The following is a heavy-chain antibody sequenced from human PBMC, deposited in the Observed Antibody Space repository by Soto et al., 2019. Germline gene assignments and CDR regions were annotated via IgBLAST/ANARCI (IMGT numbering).Heavy chain of an antibody. CDR1: GFTFSTDA. CDR3: AKDWGVYDGSGEFSDYFDY. J-gene: IGHJ4*02. CDR2: ISSDGNNK. D-gene: IGHD3-22*01. Sequence: VQLVQSGGGVVQPGGSLRLSCVASGFTFSTDAMHWVRQAPGKGLEWVSAISSDGNNKDYGDSVKGRFTISRDNSKNTLYLQMNSLRAEDTAVYYCAKDWGVYDGSGEFSDYFDYWGQGTLVTVSS. V-gene: IGHV3-30*18.